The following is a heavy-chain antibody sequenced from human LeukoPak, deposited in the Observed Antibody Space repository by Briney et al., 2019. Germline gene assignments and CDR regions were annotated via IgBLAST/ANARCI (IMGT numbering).Heavy chain of an antibody. CDR3: ARGSPRPKNWEPHWAGWFDP. J-gene: IGHJ5*02. D-gene: IGHD1-26*01. V-gene: IGHV4-61*02. Sequence: PSETLSLTCTVSGGSISSGSYYWSWIRQPAGKGLEWIGRIYTSGSTNYNPSLKSRVTISVDTSKNQFSLKLSSVTAADTAVYYCARGSPRPKNWEPHWAGWFDPWGQGTLVTVSS. CDR2: IYTSGST. CDR1: GGSISSGSYY.